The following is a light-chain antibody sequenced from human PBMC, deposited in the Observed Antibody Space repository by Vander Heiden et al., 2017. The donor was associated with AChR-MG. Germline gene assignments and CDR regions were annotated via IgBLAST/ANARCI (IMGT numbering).Light chain of an antibody. CDR2: YKSDSDK. CDR1: SGITVGTYR. J-gene: IGLJ2*01. Sequence: QPVLTQPSSLSASPAASASLTCPLRSGITVGTYRIYWYQQKPGSPPQYLLRYKSDSDKQQGSGVPSRFSGSKDASANAGILLIAGLQSEDEADYYCMIWHSSAVVFGGGTKLTVL. CDR3: MIWHSSAVV. V-gene: IGLV5-45*03.